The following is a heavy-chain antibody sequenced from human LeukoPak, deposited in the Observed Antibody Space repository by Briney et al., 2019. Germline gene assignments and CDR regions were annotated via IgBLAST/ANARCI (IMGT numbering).Heavy chain of an antibody. V-gene: IGHV1-2*02. Sequence: VRQGHGQGLELMGLINPNGGGTNHAQQFQGRVTMTRDTSISPAHMALSRLRSDDTAVYYCARGSITMVRGFVDYWGQGTLVTVSS. CDR3: ARGSITMVRGFVDY. CDR2: INPNGGGT. J-gene: IGHJ4*02. D-gene: IGHD3-10*01.